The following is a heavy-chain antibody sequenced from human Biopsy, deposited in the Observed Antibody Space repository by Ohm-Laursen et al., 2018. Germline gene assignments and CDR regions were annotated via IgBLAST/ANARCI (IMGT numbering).Heavy chain of an antibody. CDR1: GGTFTTYG. Sequence: ASVKVSCKVSGGTFTTYGFNWVRQAPGQGLEWVGRIIPILGRPTYAQKFQGRVTITADTSTGTVFMDLSTLRSEDSALYYCAREQHPYIDVLTDSFSYVPMDVWGAGTTVTVSS. D-gene: IGHD3-9*01. J-gene: IGHJ6*04. CDR2: IIPILGRP. CDR3: AREQHPYIDVLTDSFSYVPMDV. V-gene: IGHV1-69*04.